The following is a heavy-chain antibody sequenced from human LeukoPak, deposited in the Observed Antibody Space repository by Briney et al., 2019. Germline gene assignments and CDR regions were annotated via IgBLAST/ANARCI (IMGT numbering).Heavy chain of an antibody. CDR2: INHSGST. J-gene: IGHJ3*02. CDR3: ASLMAARRHAFDI. V-gene: IGHV4-34*01. D-gene: IGHD6-6*01. CDR1: GGTFSGYY. Sequence: SETLCLTCAAYGGTFSGYYWSWIRQPPGKGLEWIGEINHSGSTNYNPSLKSRVTISVDTSKIQFSLKLSSVTAADTAVYNCASLMAARRHAFDIWGQGTMVTVSS.